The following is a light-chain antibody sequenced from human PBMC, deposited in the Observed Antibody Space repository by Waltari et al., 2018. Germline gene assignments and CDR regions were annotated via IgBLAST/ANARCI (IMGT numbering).Light chain of an antibody. CDR1: RSNLGAGYD. Sequence: QSVLTQPPSVSGAPGQRVTISCPGSRSNLGAGYDLHWYQQLPGTAPKLLIYGNSNRPSGVPDRFSGSKSGTSASLAITGLQAEDEADYYCQSYDSSLSGVVFGGGTKLTVL. CDR3: QSYDSSLSGVV. CDR2: GNS. V-gene: IGLV1-40*01. J-gene: IGLJ2*01.